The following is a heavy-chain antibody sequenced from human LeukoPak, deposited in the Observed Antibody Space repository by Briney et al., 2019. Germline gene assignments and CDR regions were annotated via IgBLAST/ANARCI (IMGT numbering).Heavy chain of an antibody. J-gene: IGHJ4*02. Sequence: GGSLRLSCAASGFTFSSYSMDWVRQAPGKGLEWVSSIFPSGGEIHYADSVRGRFTISRDNSKSTLSLQMNSLRAEDTAIYYCATYRQVLLPFESWGQGTLVTVSS. CDR1: GFTFSSYS. V-gene: IGHV3-21*04. CDR3: ATYRQVLLPFES. D-gene: IGHD2-8*02. CDR2: IFPSGGEI.